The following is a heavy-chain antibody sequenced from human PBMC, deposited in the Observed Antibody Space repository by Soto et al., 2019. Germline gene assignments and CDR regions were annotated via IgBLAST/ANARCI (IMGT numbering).Heavy chain of an antibody. CDR3: ARESQGWLGLAASNWFGP. Sequence: SVKVSCKASGGTFSSYAISWVRQAPGQGLEWMGGIIPILGTANYAQKFQGRVTITADKSTSTAYMKLSSLRSEDSAVYYCARESQGWLGLAASNWFGPWGQGTLVTVSS. J-gene: IGHJ5*02. D-gene: IGHD3-10*01. V-gene: IGHV1-69*10. CDR1: GGTFSSYA. CDR2: IIPILGTA.